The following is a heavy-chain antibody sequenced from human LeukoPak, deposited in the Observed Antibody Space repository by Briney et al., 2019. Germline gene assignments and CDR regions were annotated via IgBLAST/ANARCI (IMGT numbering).Heavy chain of an antibody. Sequence: SVKVSCKQSRGTFSSYAISCVRQAPGQGLEWMGGILLIFGTANYAQKFQGRVTITADESTSTDYMELSSLRSEDTGVYYCAQEGYVCGSYRQFDYWGQGTLVTVSS. CDR2: ILLIFGTA. CDR3: AQEGYVCGSYRQFDY. J-gene: IGHJ4*02. CDR1: RGTFSSYA. D-gene: IGHD3-16*02. V-gene: IGHV1-69*13.